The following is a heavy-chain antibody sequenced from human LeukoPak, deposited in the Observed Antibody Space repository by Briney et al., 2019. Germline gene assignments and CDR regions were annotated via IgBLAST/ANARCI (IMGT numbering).Heavy chain of an antibody. CDR2: INPNSGGT. CDR1: GYTFTGYY. V-gene: IGHV1-2*02. J-gene: IGHJ4*02. D-gene: IGHD2-21*02. CDR3: ARRLAYCGGDCYSPVYYYFDY. Sequence: ASVKVSCKASGYTFTGYYMHWVRQAPGQGLEWMGWINPNSGGTNYAQKFQGRVTMTRDTSISTAYMELSSLRSEDTAVYYCARRLAYCGGDCYSPVYYYFDYWGQGTLVMVSS.